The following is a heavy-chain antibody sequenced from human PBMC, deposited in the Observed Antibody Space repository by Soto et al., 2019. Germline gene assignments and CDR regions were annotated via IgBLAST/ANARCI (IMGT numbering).Heavy chain of an antibody. D-gene: IGHD3-3*01. J-gene: IGHJ3*02. CDR1: GVSIHNSHSF. V-gene: IGHV4-31*11. Sequence: SETLSLTCAVSGVSIHNSHSFWGWIRQPPGKGLEFIANVYYSGGAHYNPSFKSRVTISVDTSKNQFSLKLSSVTAADTAVYYCARDTMNPYAFDIWGQGTMVTV. CDR2: VYYSGGA. CDR3: ARDTMNPYAFDI.